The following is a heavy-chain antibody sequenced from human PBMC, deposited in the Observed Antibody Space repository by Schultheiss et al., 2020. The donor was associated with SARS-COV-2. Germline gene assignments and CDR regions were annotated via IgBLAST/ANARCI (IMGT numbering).Heavy chain of an antibody. CDR3: ARDDPQWELLYYYGMDV. CDR2: IIPIFGTA. V-gene: IGHV1-69*13. D-gene: IGHD1-26*01. J-gene: IGHJ6*02. CDR1: GGTFSSYA. Sequence: SVKVSCKASGGTFSSYAISWVRQAPGQGLEWMGGIIPIFGTANYAQKFQGRVTITADESTSTAYMELRSLRSDDTAVYYCARDDPQWELLYYYGMDVWGQGTTVTVSS.